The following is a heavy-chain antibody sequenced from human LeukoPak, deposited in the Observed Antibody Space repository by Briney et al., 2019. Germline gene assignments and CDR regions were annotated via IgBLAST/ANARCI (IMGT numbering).Heavy chain of an antibody. D-gene: IGHD3-10*01. J-gene: IGHJ4*02. V-gene: IGHV1-3*01. CDR2: INAGNGNT. Sequence: ASVKVSCKASGYTFTSYAMHWVRQAPGQRLEWMGWINAGNGNTKYTQKFQGRVTITRDTSASTAYMELSSLRSEDTAVYYCARVPRSGSYSDYWGQGTLVTVSS. CDR1: GYTFTSYA. CDR3: ARVPRSGSYSDY.